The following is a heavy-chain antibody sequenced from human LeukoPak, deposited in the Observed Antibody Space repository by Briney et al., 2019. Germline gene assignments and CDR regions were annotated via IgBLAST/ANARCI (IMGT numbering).Heavy chain of an antibody. CDR1: GLSSTIYW. Sequence: PGGSLRLSCAASGLSSTIYWMHWVRQVPGKGLVWVSRIKLDENTAYYADFVKGRFTISRDNAKNTLYLQMDSLRAEDTGVYYCARSNQADDYWGQGTLVTVSS. V-gene: IGHV3-74*01. J-gene: IGHJ4*02. CDR3: ARSNQADDY. CDR2: IKLDENTA. D-gene: IGHD1-14*01.